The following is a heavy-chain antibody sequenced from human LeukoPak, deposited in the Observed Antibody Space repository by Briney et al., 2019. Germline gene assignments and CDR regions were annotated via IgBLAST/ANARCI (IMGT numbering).Heavy chain of an antibody. D-gene: IGHD1-1*01. CDR2: IYYSGST. CDR3: ARDYPSTGRAFDI. V-gene: IGHV4-59*01. CDR1: GGSISSYY. J-gene: IGHJ3*02. Sequence: SETLSLTCTVSGGSISSYYWSWIRQPPGKGLEWIGYIYYSGSTNYNLSLKSRVTISVDTSNNQFSLKLSSVTAADTAVYYCARDYPSTGRAFDIWGQGTMVTVSS.